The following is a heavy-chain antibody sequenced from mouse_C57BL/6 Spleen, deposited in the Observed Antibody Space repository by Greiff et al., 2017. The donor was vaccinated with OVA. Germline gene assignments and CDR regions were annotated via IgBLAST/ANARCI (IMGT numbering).Heavy chain of an antibody. CDR1: GYTFTSYW. Sequence: VQLQQPGAELVKPGASVKLSCKASGYTFTSYWMQWVKQRPGQGLEWIGEIDPSDSYTNYNQKFKGKATLTVDTSYSTAYMQLRSLTSEDSAVYYCSKSYAMDYWGQGTSGTVS. CDR3: SKSYAMDY. D-gene: IGHD2-5*01. CDR2: IDPSDSYT. J-gene: IGHJ4*01. V-gene: IGHV1-50*01.